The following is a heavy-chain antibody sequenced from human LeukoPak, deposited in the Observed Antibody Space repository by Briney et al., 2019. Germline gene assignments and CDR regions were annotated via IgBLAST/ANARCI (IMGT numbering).Heavy chain of an antibody. D-gene: IGHD3-10*01. CDR3: ARANYYGSGSPSVFDY. J-gene: IGHJ4*02. Sequence: SETLSLTCAVIGYSISSGYYWGWIRQPPGKGLEWIGSIYHSGSTYYNPSLKSRVTISVDTSKTQFSLRLSSVTAADTAVHYCARANYYGSGSPSVFDYWGQGTLVTVSS. CDR1: GYSISSGYY. V-gene: IGHV4-38-2*01. CDR2: IYHSGST.